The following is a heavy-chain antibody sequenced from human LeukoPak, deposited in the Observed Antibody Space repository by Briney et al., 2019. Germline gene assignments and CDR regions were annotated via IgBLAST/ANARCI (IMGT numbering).Heavy chain of an antibody. CDR2: ISSSSSTI. Sequence: GGSLRLSCAASGFTFSSYSMNWVRQAPGKGLEWVSYISSSSSTIYYADSVKGRFTISRDNAKNSLYLQMNSLRAEDTAVYYCAKEAKLAAIGAFDIWGQGTMVTVSS. V-gene: IGHV3-48*01. CDR1: GFTFSSYS. D-gene: IGHD2-2*01. CDR3: AKEAKLAAIGAFDI. J-gene: IGHJ3*02.